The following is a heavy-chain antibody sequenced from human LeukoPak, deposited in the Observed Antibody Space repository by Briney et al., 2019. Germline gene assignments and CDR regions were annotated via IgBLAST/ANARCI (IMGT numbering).Heavy chain of an antibody. CDR3: VRGPYGSGISNWFDP. CDR2: INTSGRT. V-gene: IGHV4-4*07. J-gene: IGHJ5*02. CDR1: GGSISSYY. D-gene: IGHD3-10*01. Sequence: PSQTLSLTCTVPGGSISSYYWSWIRQPAGKGLEWIGRINTSGRTNYNPSFEIRVTISVDTSKNQFSLKLTSVTAADTAVYYCVRGPYGSGISNWFDPWGQGTQVIVSS.